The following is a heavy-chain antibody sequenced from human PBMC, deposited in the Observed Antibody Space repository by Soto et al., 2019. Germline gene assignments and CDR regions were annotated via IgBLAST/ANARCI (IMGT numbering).Heavy chain of an antibody. CDR1: GGSISGYY. CDR2: IYDSGST. Sequence: SETLSLTCTVSGGSISGYYWSWIRQPPGKGLEWIGYIYDSGSTSHNPSLKSRVIISADTSKKQFSLKLSSVTAADTAVYFCARLDRALDYWGQGTLVTVSS. V-gene: IGHV4-59*01. D-gene: IGHD3-3*01. CDR3: ARLDRALDY. J-gene: IGHJ4*02.